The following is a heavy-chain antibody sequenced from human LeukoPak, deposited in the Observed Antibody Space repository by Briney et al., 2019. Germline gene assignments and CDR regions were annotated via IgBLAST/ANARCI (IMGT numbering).Heavy chain of an antibody. V-gene: IGHV3-30*02. J-gene: IGHJ4*02. CDR1: GFSFSSYG. CDR3: AKDPLRNYDFWSGYGYLDN. CDR2: IRYDGSNK. D-gene: IGHD3-3*01. Sequence: PGGSLRLSCAASGFSFSSYGMHWVRQAPGKGLELVAFIRYDGSNKYFADSVKGRFTISRDNSRNTLYLQVNSLRVEDTAVYYCAKDPLRNYDFWSGYGYLDNWGQGALVIVSS.